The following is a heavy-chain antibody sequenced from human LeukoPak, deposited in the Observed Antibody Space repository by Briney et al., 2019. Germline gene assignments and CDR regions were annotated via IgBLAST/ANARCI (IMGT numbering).Heavy chain of an antibody. CDR3: ARGYCSGDCFTLFDY. Sequence: ASVKVSCKASGYMFTGYYMHWVRQAPGQGLEWMGWINPNSGGTNYAQKFQGRVTMTRDTSISTAYMELSSLRSDDTAVYYCARGYCSGDCFTLFDYWGQGTLFTVFS. CDR1: GYMFTGYY. CDR2: INPNSGGT. J-gene: IGHJ4*02. D-gene: IGHD2-21*02. V-gene: IGHV1-2*02.